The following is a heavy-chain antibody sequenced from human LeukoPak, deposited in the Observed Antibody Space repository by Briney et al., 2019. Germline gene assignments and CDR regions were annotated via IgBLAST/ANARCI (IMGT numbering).Heavy chain of an antibody. CDR3: ARAVNTIFGVAFDY. Sequence: GGSLRLSCAASGFTFSDHYMDWVRQAPGKGLEWVGRTRNKANSYTTEYAASVKGRFTISRDDSKNSLYLQMNSLKTEVTAVYYCARAVNTIFGVAFDYWGQGTLVTVSS. D-gene: IGHD3-3*01. CDR1: GFTFSDHY. J-gene: IGHJ4*02. CDR2: TRNKANSYTT. V-gene: IGHV3-72*01.